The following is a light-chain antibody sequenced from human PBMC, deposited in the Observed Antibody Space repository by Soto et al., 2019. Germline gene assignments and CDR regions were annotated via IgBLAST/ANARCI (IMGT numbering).Light chain of an antibody. CDR3: ISYTSSSTWV. Sequence: QSVLTQPASVSGSPGQSITISCSGTSSDVGSYNLVSWYQQHPGKAPKLIIYEVSNRPSGVSDRFSGSRSGNTASLTISGLQAEDESDYYCISYTSSSTWVFGGGTKLTVL. V-gene: IGLV2-14*02. CDR1: SSDVGSYNL. CDR2: EVS. J-gene: IGLJ3*02.